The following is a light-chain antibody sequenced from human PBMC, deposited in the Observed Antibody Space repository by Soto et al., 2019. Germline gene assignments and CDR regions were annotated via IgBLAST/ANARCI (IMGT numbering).Light chain of an antibody. CDR3: QQYNNWPPACT. CDR2: GAS. V-gene: IGKV3-15*01. CDR1: QSVSSN. Sequence: EIVMTQSPATLSVSPGERATLSCRASQSVSSNLAWYQQKPGQAPRLLIYGASTRATGIPARFSGNGSGTEFTLTISSLQSEDFAVYYCQQYNNWPPACTFGQGTKVEIK. J-gene: IGKJ1*01.